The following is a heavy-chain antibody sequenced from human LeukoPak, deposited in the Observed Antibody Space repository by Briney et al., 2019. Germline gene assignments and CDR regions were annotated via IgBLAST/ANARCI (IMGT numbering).Heavy chain of an antibody. CDR1: GFTVSSNY. Sequence: GGSLRLSCAASGFTVSSNYMSWVRQAPGKGLEWVAVISYDGSNKYYADSVKGRFTISRDNSKNTLYLQMNSLRAEDTAVYYCARDSPSHYIAAAGLDYWGQGTLVTVSS. J-gene: IGHJ4*02. V-gene: IGHV3-30-3*01. D-gene: IGHD6-13*01. CDR2: ISYDGSNK. CDR3: ARDSPSHYIAAAGLDY.